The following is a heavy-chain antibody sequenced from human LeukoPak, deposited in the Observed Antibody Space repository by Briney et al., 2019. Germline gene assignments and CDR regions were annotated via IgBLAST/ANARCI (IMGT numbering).Heavy chain of an antibody. CDR3: ARDLVYNWKISGFDY. CDR1: GFTFSSYG. Sequence: GGSLRLSCAVSGFTFSSYGMHWVRQAPGKGLEWVAFIRYDGSNKFYADSVKGRFTISRDNSKNTLYLQMNSLRAEDTAVYYCARDLVYNWKISGFDYWGQGTLVTVSS. D-gene: IGHD1-20*01. V-gene: IGHV3-30*02. CDR2: IRYDGSNK. J-gene: IGHJ4*02.